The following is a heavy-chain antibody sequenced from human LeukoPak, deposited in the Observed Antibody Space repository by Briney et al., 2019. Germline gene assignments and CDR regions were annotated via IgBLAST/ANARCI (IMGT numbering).Heavy chain of an antibody. V-gene: IGHV4-59*08. CDR3: ARREASGWYV. D-gene: IGHD6-19*01. CDR1: GGSISSYY. CDR2: IYYSGST. Sequence: KPSETLSLTCTVSGGSISSYYWSWIRQPPGKGLEWIGYIYYSGSTYYNPSLKSRVTISVDTSKNQFSLKLSSVTAADTAVYYCARREASGWYVWGQGTLVTVSS. J-gene: IGHJ4*02.